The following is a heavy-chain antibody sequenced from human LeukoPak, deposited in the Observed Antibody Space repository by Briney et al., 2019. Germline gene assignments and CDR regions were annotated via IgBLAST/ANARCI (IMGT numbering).Heavy chain of an antibody. CDR1: GFTFSSYS. CDR3: ARANSMDFLSGCYPTPLDY. CDR2: ISSSSSYI. D-gene: IGHD3-3*01. V-gene: IGHV3-21*01. Sequence: PGGSLRLSCAASGFTFSSYSMNWVRQAPGKGLEWVSSISSSSSYIYYADSVKGRFTISRDNAKNSLYLQMNSLRAEDTAVYYCARANSMDFLSGCYPTPLDYWGQGTLVTVSS. J-gene: IGHJ4*02.